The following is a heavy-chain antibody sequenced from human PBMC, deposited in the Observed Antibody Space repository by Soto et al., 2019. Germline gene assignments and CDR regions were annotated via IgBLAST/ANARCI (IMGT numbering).Heavy chain of an antibody. D-gene: IGHD3-10*01. CDR2: ISNDGSYA. V-gene: IGHV3-30*18. CDR1: GFTVARYA. J-gene: IGHJ4*02. Sequence: GGSLRLSCAASGFTVARYAMHWVRQAPGKGLEWVALISNDGSYASYADSVKGRLTISRDKFTTTVYLQMKSLRPEDTAVYYCAKDEGSINMIRGVVIPWAGVDHWGQGTLVTVSS. CDR3: AKDEGSINMIRGVVIPWAGVDH.